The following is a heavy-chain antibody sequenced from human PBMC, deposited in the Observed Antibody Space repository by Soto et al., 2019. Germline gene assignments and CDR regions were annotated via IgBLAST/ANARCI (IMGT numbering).Heavy chain of an antibody. V-gene: IGHV4-59*01. Sequence: SETLSLTCTVSGGSISSYYWSWIRQPPGKGLEWIGYIYYSGSTNYNPSLKSRVTISVDTSKNQFSLKLSSVTAADTAVYYCARMAAAGYYFDYWGQGTLVTVSS. CDR3: ARMAAAGYYFDY. D-gene: IGHD6-13*01. CDR2: IYYSGST. J-gene: IGHJ4*02. CDR1: GGSISSYY.